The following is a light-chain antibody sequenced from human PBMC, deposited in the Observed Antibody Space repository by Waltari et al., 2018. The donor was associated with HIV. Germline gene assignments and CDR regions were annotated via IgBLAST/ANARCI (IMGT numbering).Light chain of an antibody. CDR1: SSDVGSYNL. V-gene: IGLV2-23*02. J-gene: IGLJ1*01. Sequence: QSDLTQPASVSGSPGQSLTLPCTGTSSDVGSYNLLSWLQQSQGKVPKLMIYEVTKRPSGVSNRFSGSKSGNTASLTISGLQAEDEADYYCCSYAGSRTYVFGTGTKVPVL. CDR3: CSYAGSRTYV. CDR2: EVT.